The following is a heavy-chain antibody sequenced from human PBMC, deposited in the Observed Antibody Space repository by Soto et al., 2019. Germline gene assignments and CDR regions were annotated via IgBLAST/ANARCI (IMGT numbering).Heavy chain of an antibody. Sequence: ASVKVSCKASGYTFTVFYIHCVRQAPGQGLEWLGCIIPNSGGTSYAQKFQGRVTMTRDTSINTAYMELSRLTSDDTAVYYCARAEVAADWFDPWGQGTLVTVSS. CDR2: IIPNSGGT. CDR1: GYTFTVFY. J-gene: IGHJ5*02. D-gene: IGHD1-26*01. CDR3: ARAEVAADWFDP. V-gene: IGHV1-2*02.